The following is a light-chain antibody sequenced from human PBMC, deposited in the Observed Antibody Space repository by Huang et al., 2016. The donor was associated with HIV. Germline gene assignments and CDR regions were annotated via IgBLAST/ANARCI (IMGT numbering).Light chain of an antibody. CDR1: QSVSVY. Sequence: EIVLAQSPVTLSLSPGERATLACRASQSVSVYLAWYQQKAGQPPRLLIYNASNRATGIPARLSGSGSGTDFTLTISSLEPEDFAVYYCQQRSDWPPTFGRGTKVEIK. J-gene: IGKJ1*01. V-gene: IGKV3-11*01. CDR2: NAS. CDR3: QQRSDWPPT.